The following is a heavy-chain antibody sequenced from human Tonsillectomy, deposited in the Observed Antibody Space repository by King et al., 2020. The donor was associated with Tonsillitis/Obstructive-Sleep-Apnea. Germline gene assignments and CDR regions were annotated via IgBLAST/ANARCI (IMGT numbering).Heavy chain of an antibody. D-gene: IGHD5-18*01. CDR3: AKDRGFTYGPSDAFDI. Sequence: VQLVESGGGVVQPGRSLRLSCAASGFTFSTSGMHWVRQAPGKGLEWVAVIWFDVSNKYYTDSVKGRFTISRDNSKNTLYLQMNSLRAEDTAVYYCAKDRGFTYGPSDAFDIWGQGTMVTVSS. V-gene: IGHV3-33*06. CDR1: GFTFSTSG. CDR2: IWFDVSNK. J-gene: IGHJ3*02.